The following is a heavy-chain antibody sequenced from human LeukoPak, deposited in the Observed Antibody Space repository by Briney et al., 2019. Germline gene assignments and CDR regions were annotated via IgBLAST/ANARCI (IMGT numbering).Heavy chain of an antibody. Sequence: SETLSLTCAVYGGSFSGYYWSWIRQPAGKGLEWIGRIYTSGSTNYNPSLKSRVTISVDTSKNQFSLKLSSVTAADTAVYYCARASGGVVVAATLDYWGQGTLVTVSS. V-gene: IGHV4-59*10. CDR1: GGSFSGYY. D-gene: IGHD2-15*01. J-gene: IGHJ4*02. CDR2: IYTSGST. CDR3: ARASGGVVVAATLDY.